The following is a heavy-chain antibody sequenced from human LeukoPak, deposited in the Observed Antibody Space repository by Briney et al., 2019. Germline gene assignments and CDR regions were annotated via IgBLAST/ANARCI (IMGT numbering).Heavy chain of an antibody. CDR2: INSDGSST. V-gene: IGHV3-74*01. CDR1: GFTFSSYW. Sequence: GGSLRLSCAASGFTFSSYWMHWVRQAPGKGLVWVSRINSDGSSTSYADSVKGRFTISRDNAKNTLYLQMNSLRAEDTAVYYCARVRGYDFWSGYFPTHFDYRGQGTLVTVSS. CDR3: ARVRGYDFWSGYFPTHFDY. J-gene: IGHJ4*02. D-gene: IGHD3-3*01.